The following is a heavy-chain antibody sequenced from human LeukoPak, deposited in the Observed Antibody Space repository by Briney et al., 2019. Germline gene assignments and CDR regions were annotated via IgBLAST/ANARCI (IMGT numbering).Heavy chain of an antibody. V-gene: IGHV3-21*01. Sequence: KAGGSLRLSCAASGFTFSSYSMNWVRQAPGKGLEWVSSITSTGRYIFYADSLKGRFTISRDNAKKSLYLQMNSLRAEDTAVYYCARLRNVGGNPHPFNVWGQGTTVTVSS. J-gene: IGHJ3*01. CDR3: ARLRNVGGNPHPFNV. D-gene: IGHD4-23*01. CDR2: ITSTGRYI. CDR1: GFTFSSYS.